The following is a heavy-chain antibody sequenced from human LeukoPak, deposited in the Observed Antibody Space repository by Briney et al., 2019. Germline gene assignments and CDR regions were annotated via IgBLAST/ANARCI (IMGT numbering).Heavy chain of an antibody. Sequence: SVKVSCKASGYTFTGYYMHWVRQAPGQGLEWMGRINPNSGGTNYAQKFQGRVTMTRDTSISTAYMELSRLRSDDTAVYYCARNIVGATTPDDAFDIWGQGTMVTVSS. CDR1: GYTFTGYY. D-gene: IGHD1-26*01. CDR3: ARNIVGATTPDDAFDI. V-gene: IGHV1-2*06. CDR2: INPNSGGT. J-gene: IGHJ3*02.